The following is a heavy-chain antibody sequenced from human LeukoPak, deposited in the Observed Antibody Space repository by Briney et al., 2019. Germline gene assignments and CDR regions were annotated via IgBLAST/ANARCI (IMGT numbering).Heavy chain of an antibody. Sequence: GGSLRLSRAASGFTVSSNYMSWVRQAPGKGLEWVSIIYSGGASFYADSVKGRFTISRDNSKNTLFVQMNSLRAEDTAVYYCAKDVRGYYYYFDYWGQGTLVTVSS. V-gene: IGHV3-53*01. J-gene: IGHJ4*02. D-gene: IGHD3-22*01. CDR3: AKDVRGYYYYFDY. CDR2: IYSGGAS. CDR1: GFTVSSNY.